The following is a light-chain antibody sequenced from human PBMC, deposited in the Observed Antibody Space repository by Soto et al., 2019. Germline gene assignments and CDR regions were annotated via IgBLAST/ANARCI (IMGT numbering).Light chain of an antibody. Sequence: EIVLTQSPATLSLSPGERATLSCRASQSVSSYLAWYQQKPGQAPRLLIYDASNRATGIPARFSGSGSGTDFTLTINSIEPEDFAISYCQQRRKWHNFTFGPETKVDIK. CDR3: QQRRKWHNFT. V-gene: IGKV3-11*01. CDR2: DAS. CDR1: QSVSSY. J-gene: IGKJ3*01.